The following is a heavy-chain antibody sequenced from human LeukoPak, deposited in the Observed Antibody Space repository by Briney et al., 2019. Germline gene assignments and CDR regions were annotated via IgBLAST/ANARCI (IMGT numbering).Heavy chain of an antibody. CDR2: VRNDGFDT. J-gene: IGHJ4*02. CDR1: GLTFTNHG. V-gene: IGHV3-30*02. D-gene: IGHD4-23*01. CDR3: ARDRGKDYFGD. Sequence: PGGSLRPSCVTSGLTFTNHGFHWLRQAADKGLEWLAYVRNDGFDTYHSNSVKGRFSISRDDSKNTVYLQMNSLRAEDTALYYCARDRGKDYFGDWGQGTQVAVSS.